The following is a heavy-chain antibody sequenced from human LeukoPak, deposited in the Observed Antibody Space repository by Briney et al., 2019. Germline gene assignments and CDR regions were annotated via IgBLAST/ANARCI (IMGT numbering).Heavy chain of an antibody. D-gene: IGHD2-15*01. J-gene: IGHJ3*02. CDR3: ASPYCSGGTCYAHDAFDI. CDR1: GYTFTSYG. V-gene: IGHV1-18*01. CDR2: ISVYNGNT. Sequence: ASVKVSCKASGYTFTSYGISWVRQAPGQGLEWMGWISVYNGNTNYAQKLQGRVTMTTDTSTSTAYMELRSLRSDDTAVYYCASPYCSGGTCYAHDAFDIWGQGKMVTVSS.